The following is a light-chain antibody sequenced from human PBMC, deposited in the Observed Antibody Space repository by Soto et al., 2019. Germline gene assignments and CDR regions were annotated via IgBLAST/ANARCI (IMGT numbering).Light chain of an antibody. CDR1: QSVGTN. CDR2: GAS. Sequence: EIEMTQSPATLSLSPGERATLSCRASQSVGTNLAWYQQKPGQAPRLLIFGASTRATGVPARISGSGSGTNLTLTISSLQSEDFAIYYCQQYNNWPETFGQGTEVEIK. J-gene: IGKJ1*01. V-gene: IGKV3-15*01. CDR3: QQYNNWPET.